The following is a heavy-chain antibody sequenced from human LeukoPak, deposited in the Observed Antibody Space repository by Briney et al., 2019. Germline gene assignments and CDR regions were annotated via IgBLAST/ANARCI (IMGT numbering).Heavy chain of an antibody. J-gene: IGHJ4*02. D-gene: IGHD3-10*01. V-gene: IGHV3-30-3*01. Sequence: PGGSLRLSCAASGFTFSSYAMHWVRQAPGKGLEWVAVISYDGSNKYYADSVKGRFTISRDNSKNTLYLQMNSLRAEDTAVYYCARDKSPTYYYATFDYWGQRTLVTVP. CDR2: ISYDGSNK. CDR3: ARDKSPTYYYATFDY. CDR1: GFTFSSYA.